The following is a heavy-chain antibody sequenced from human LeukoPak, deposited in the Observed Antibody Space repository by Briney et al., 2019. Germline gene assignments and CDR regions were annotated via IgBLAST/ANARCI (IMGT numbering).Heavy chain of an antibody. Sequence: SVKVSCKASGGTFSSYAISWARQAPGQGLECMGGIIPIFGTANYAQKFQGRVTITADESTSTAYMELSSLRSEDTAVYYCARGRGGSGYYYDAFDIWGQGTMVTVSS. V-gene: IGHV1-69*01. J-gene: IGHJ3*02. D-gene: IGHD3-22*01. CDR1: GGTFSSYA. CDR3: ARGRGGSGYYYDAFDI. CDR2: IIPIFGTA.